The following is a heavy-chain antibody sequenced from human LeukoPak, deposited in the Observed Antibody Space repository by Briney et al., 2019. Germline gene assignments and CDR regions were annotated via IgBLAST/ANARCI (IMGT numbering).Heavy chain of an antibody. Sequence: SETLSLTCTVFGGPISSYYWSWIRQPPGKGLEWIGYVSYRGDTNYNPSLKSRVTISVDTSKNQFSLKLTSVTAADTAVYYCARPYSSNWYDAFHIWGQGTMVTVSA. D-gene: IGHD6-13*01. CDR2: VSYRGDT. CDR3: ARPYSSNWYDAFHI. V-gene: IGHV4-59*01. J-gene: IGHJ3*02. CDR1: GGPISSYY.